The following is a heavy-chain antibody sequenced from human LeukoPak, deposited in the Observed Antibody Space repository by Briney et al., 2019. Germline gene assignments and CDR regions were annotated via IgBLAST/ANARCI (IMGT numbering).Heavy chain of an antibody. D-gene: IGHD3-3*01. V-gene: IGHV1-18*01. CDR3: ARDYDFWSGYPGNY. Sequence: ASVKVSCKASGYTFTSYGISWVRQAPGQGLEWMGWISAYNGNTNYAQTLQGRVTMTTDTSTSTAYMELRRLRSDDTAVYYCARDYDFWSGYPGNYWGQGTLVTVSS. CDR1: GYTFTSYG. CDR2: ISAYNGNT. J-gene: IGHJ4*02.